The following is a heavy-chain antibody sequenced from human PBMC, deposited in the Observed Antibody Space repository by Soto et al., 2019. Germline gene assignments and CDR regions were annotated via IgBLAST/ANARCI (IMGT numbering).Heavy chain of an antibody. CDR2: IYYGAST. Sequence: QVQLQESGPGLVKPSQTLSLTCTVSGGSISSGDYYWRWIRQPPGKGLECIGYIYYGASTYYNPSLKSRVIISVDTSKNQFSLKLSSVTAADTAVYYCARWLGYGPHFDYWGQGTLVTVSS. V-gene: IGHV4-30-4*01. CDR1: GGSISSGDYY. CDR3: ARWLGYGPHFDY. J-gene: IGHJ4*02. D-gene: IGHD5-12*01.